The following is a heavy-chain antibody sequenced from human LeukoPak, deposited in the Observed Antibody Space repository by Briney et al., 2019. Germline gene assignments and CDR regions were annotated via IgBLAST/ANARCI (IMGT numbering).Heavy chain of an antibody. V-gene: IGHV1-2*02. CDR1: GFTFTDYY. D-gene: IGHD2-15*01. J-gene: IGHJ4*02. CDR2: NSPNNEDT. Sequence: ASVKVSCKASGFTFTDYYLHWVRQAPGQGLEWMGWNSPNNEDTDYAQKFQGRVRITTAKSISIAYMDLSRLTSTDTAMYYCAREGPLSSIEHWGQGTLVTVSS. CDR3: AREGPLSSIEH.